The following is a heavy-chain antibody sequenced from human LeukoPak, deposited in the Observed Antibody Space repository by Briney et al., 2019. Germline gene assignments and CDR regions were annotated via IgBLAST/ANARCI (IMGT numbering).Heavy chain of an antibody. CDR2: ISWNSGSI. V-gene: IGHV3-9*01. J-gene: IGHJ3*02. CDR3: AKDSSMTNDAFDI. CDR1: GFTFDDYA. Sequence: GRPLRLSCAASGFTFDDYAMHWVRQAPGKGLEWVSGISWNSGSIGYADSVKGRFTISRDNAKNSLYLQMNSLRAEDTALYYCAKDSSMTNDAFDIWGQGTMVTVSS.